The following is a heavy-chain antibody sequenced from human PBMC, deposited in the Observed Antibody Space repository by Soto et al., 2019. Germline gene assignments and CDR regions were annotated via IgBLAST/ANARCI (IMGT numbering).Heavy chain of an antibody. V-gene: IGHV3-30*18. Sequence: GGSLRLSCVASGFTFSSYGMHWVRQAPGKGLECVAVISDTGSSHYYAASVEGRFTISRENSKNTLSLHMDRLRVEDTAVYYCAKDRGGDCPDNSCYFGADYWGQGT. CDR2: ISDTGSSH. J-gene: IGHJ4*02. D-gene: IGHD2-2*01. CDR1: GFTFSSYG. CDR3: AKDRGGDCPDNSCYFGADY.